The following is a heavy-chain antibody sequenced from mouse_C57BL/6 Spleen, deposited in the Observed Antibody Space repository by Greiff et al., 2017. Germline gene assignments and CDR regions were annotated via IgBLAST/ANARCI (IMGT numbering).Heavy chain of an antibody. D-gene: IGHD2-4*01. Sequence: QVQLQQPGAELVKPGASVKLSCKASGYTFTSYWMHWVKQRPGRGLEWIGRIDSNSGGTKYNEKFKSKATLTVDKPSSTAYMQLSSLTSEDSAVYYCAREENYDEEAWFAYWGQGTLVTVSA. J-gene: IGHJ3*01. CDR3: AREENYDEEAWFAY. CDR1: GYTFTSYW. CDR2: IDSNSGGT. V-gene: IGHV1-72*01.